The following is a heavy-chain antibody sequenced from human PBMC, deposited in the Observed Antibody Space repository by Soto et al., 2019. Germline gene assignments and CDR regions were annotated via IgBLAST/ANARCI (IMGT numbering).Heavy chain of an antibody. D-gene: IGHD3-10*01. CDR3: ATSLGSRGLRYYYYYYGMDV. V-gene: IGHV1-24*01. Sequence: ASVKVSCKVSGYTLTELSMHWVRQAPGKGLEWTGGFDPEDGETIYAQKFQGRVTMTEDTSTDTAYMELSSLRSEDTAVYYCATSLGSRGLRYYYYYYGMDVWGQGTTVTVSS. CDR2: FDPEDGET. CDR1: GYTLTELS. J-gene: IGHJ6*02.